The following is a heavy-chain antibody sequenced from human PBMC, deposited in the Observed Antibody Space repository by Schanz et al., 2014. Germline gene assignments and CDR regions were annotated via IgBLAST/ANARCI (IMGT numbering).Heavy chain of an antibody. J-gene: IGHJ6*03. CDR1: GFTLSSYG. V-gene: IGHV3-33*06. CDR3: AKDYQDCSSTSCYLWENYYMDV. D-gene: IGHD2-2*01. Sequence: QVQLVESGGGVVQPGRSLRLSCSASGFTLSSYGMHWVRQAPGKGLEWLAVIWFDGTNKYNADSVKGRFTISRDTSKNTLYLQMNSLRAEDTAVYYCAKDYQDCSSTSCYLWENYYMDVWRKGTSVTVSS. CDR2: IWFDGTNK.